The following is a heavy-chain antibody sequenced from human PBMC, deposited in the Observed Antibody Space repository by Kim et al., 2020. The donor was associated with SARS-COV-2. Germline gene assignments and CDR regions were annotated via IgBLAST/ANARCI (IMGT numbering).Heavy chain of an antibody. J-gene: IGHJ4*02. CDR3: ARRGGGYYYDY. CDR1: GYIFTGDY. Sequence: ASVKVSCKASGYIFTGDYMHWVRQAPGQGLEWMGWISPNTGDTSYAQNFRGRVTMTRDTSISTAYMELSRLRSDDTAVYYCARRGGGYYYDYWGQGTLVTVSS. D-gene: IGHD3-22*01. CDR2: ISPNTGDT. V-gene: IGHV1-2*02.